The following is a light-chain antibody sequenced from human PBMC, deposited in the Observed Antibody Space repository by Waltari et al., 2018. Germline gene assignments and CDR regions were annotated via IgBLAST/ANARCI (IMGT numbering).Light chain of an antibody. CDR1: PDISSY. CDR2: AAS. CDR3: QHLHSYPWT. J-gene: IGKJ1*01. V-gene: IGKV1-9*01. Sequence: DIQLTQSPSFLSASVGARVTLTCRASPDISSYLAWYQQKPGKAPKLLIYAASSLQSGVPPRFSGSGSGSEFTLTISSLQPEDIATYYCQHLHSYPWTFGQGTRVEIK.